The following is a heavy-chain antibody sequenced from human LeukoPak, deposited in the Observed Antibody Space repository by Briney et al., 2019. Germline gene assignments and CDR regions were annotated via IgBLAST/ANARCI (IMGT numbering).Heavy chain of an antibody. J-gene: IGHJ5*02. CDR3: ARDNSVRDEAWWFNP. D-gene: IGHD5-24*01. CDR1: GFTFSSYW. Sequence: GGSLRLSCAASGFTFSSYWMSWVRQAPGKGLEWVANIKQDGSEKYYVDSVKGRFTISRDNAKNSLYLQMNSLRAEDTAVYYCARDNSVRDEAWWFNPWGQGTLVTVSS. CDR2: IKQDGSEK. V-gene: IGHV3-7*01.